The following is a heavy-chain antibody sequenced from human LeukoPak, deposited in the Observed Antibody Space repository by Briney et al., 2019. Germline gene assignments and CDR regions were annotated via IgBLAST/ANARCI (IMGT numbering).Heavy chain of an antibody. J-gene: IGHJ5*02. CDR3: ARDNSVRDEAWWFNP. D-gene: IGHD5-24*01. CDR1: GFTFSSYW. Sequence: GGSLRLSCAASGFTFSSYWMSWVRQAPGKGLEWVANIKQDGSEKYYVDSVKGRFTISRDNAKNSLYLQMNSLRAEDTAVYYCARDNSVRDEAWWFNPWGQGTLVTVSS. CDR2: IKQDGSEK. V-gene: IGHV3-7*01.